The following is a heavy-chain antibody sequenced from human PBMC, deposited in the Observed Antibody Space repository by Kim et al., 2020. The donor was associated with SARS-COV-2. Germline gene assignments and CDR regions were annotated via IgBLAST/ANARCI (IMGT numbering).Heavy chain of an antibody. CDR1: GFTFSDHY. CDR3: ARNIAVTGHYSFDY. V-gene: IGHV3-72*01. D-gene: IGHD6-19*01. J-gene: IGHJ4*02. Sequence: GGSLRLSCAASGFTFSDHYMDWVRQAPGKGLEWVGRSRDKANSYTTEYAASVKGRFTISRDDSKNSVYLQMNSLKTEDTAIYYCARNIAVTGHYSFDYWGQGTLVTVSS. CDR2: SRDKANSYTT.